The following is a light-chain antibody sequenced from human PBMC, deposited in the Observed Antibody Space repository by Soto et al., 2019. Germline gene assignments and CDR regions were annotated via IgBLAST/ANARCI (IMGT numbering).Light chain of an antibody. Sequence: DIQMTQSPSSLSASVGDRVTITCRASQGISTYLAWYQQQPGKVPKLLIYVASTLQSGATYRFSGSGSGTDFTLTISSLQPEDVATYYCQKYNSAPWTVGQGTKVEIK. CDR1: QGISTY. CDR2: VAS. J-gene: IGKJ1*01. CDR3: QKYNSAPWT. V-gene: IGKV1-27*01.